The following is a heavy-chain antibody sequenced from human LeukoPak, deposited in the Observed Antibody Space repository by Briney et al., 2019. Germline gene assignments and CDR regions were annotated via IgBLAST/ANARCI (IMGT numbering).Heavy chain of an antibody. CDR2: ISNGGYPT. Sequence: GGSLRLSCVASGYTFSHYWMSWVRQTPGKGLEWVASISNGGYPTYYVDSVRGRFTISRDDARNSLFLQMNGLRADDTAVYYCTRENYVPDSWGQGTLVTVSS. J-gene: IGHJ4*02. V-gene: IGHV3-7*03. CDR3: TRENYVPDS. CDR1: GYTFSHYW. D-gene: IGHD3-10*02.